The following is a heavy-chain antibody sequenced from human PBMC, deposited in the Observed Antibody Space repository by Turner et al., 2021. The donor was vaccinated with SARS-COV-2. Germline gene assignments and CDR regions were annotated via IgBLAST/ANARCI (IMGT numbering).Heavy chain of an antibody. Sequence: QLQLQESGPGQVKPSETLSLTCTVSGGSISSSIYYWGWIRQPPGKGLEWIGSIYYSGSTYYNPSLKSRVTISVDTSKNQFTLKLSSVTAADTAVYYCATEMTTVTLYYYYGMDVWGQGTTVTVSS. CDR1: GGSISSSIYY. J-gene: IGHJ6*02. CDR2: IYYSGST. D-gene: IGHD4-4*01. CDR3: ATEMTTVTLYYYYGMDV. V-gene: IGHV4-39*01.